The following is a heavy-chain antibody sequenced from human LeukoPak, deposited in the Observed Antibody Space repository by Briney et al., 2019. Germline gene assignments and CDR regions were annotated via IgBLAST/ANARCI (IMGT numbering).Heavy chain of an antibody. V-gene: IGHV4-59*01. D-gene: IGHD3-3*01. Sequence: SETLSLTCTVSGGSISSYYWSWIRQPPGKGLEWIGYIYYSGSTNYNPSLKSRVTISVDTSKHQFSLKLSSVTAADTAVYYCARGVPHYDFWSGSHYGLDVWGQGTTVTVSS. CDR1: GGSISSYY. J-gene: IGHJ6*02. CDR2: IYYSGST. CDR3: ARGVPHYDFWSGSHYGLDV.